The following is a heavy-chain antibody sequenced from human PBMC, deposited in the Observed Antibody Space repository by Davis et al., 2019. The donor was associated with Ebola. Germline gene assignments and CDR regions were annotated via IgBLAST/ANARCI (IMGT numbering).Heavy chain of an antibody. D-gene: IGHD1-26*01. J-gene: IGHJ6*02. Sequence: PGGSLRLSCAASGFTFDDHAMHWVRQAPGKGLEWVSGISRNSDTRGYADSVKGRFTISRDNAKNSLFLQMNSLRAEDTALYYCTKDVGATGYYGLDVWGQGTTVTVSS. CDR1: GFTFDDHA. CDR3: TKDVGATGYYGLDV. V-gene: IGHV3-9*01. CDR2: ISRNSDTR.